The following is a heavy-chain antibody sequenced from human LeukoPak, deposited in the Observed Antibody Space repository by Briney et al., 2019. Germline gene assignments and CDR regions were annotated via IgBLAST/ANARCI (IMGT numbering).Heavy chain of an antibody. CDR3: ARDGENHYYDY. Sequence: GGSLRLSCAASGFTVSSNHMSWVRQAPGKGLEWVSVIYSGGTIYYADSVKGRFTISRDNSKNTVYLEINSLRAEDTAVYYCARDGENHYYDYWGQGTLVTVSA. J-gene: IGHJ4*02. CDR1: GFTVSSNH. D-gene: IGHD7-27*01. V-gene: IGHV3-66*01. CDR2: IYSGGTI.